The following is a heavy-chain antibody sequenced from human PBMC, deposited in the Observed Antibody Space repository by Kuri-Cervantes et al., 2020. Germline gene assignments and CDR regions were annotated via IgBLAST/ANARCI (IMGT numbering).Heavy chain of an antibody. CDR2: INYSGST. CDR1: GGSIRSSYYY. D-gene: IGHD4-23*01. V-gene: IGHV4-39*07. CDR3: ARADPNDYGGISGFDY. J-gene: IGHJ4*02. Sequence: SETLSLTCTVPGGSIRSSYYYWGWIRQPPGQGLEWIGTINYSGSTYYNPSLKRRVTISVDTSKNQFSLKLSSVTAADTAVYYCARADPNDYGGISGFDYWGQGTLVTVSS.